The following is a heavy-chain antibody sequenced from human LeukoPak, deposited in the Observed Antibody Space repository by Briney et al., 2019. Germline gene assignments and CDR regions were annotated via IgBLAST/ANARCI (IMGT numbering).Heavy chain of an antibody. CDR1: GGSISGYY. V-gene: IGHV4-34*01. J-gene: IGHJ6*02. CDR2: INHSGST. CDR3: ARGYSNYDYYYGMDV. D-gene: IGHD4-11*01. Sequence: PSETLSLTCSVSGGSISGYYWSWIRQPPGKGLEWIGEINHSGSTNYNPSLKSRVTISVDTSKNQFSLKLSSVTAADTAVYYCARGYSNYDYYYGMDVWGQGTTVTVSS.